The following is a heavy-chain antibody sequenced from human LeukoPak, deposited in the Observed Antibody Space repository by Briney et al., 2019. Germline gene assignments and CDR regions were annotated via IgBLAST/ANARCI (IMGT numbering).Heavy chain of an antibody. D-gene: IGHD5-18*01. J-gene: IGHJ4*02. Sequence: ASVKVSCKASGYTFTSYDINWVRQATGQGLEWMGWINPNSGGTNYAQKFQGRVTMTRDTSISTAYMELSRLRSDDTAVYYCASHLGYSYGDFDYWGQGTLVTVSS. CDR1: GYTFTSYD. CDR2: INPNSGGT. V-gene: IGHV1-2*02. CDR3: ASHLGYSYGDFDY.